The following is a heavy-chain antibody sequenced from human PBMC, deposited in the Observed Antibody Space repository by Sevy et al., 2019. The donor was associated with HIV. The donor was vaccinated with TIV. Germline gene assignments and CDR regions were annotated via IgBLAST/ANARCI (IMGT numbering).Heavy chain of an antibody. CDR1: GFSFSSYG. Sequence: GGFLRLSCAASGFSFSSYGMHWVRQAPGKGLELMSYIQYDGSNKDYADSVKGRFTISRDNSKNTLYLQMNSLRVEDMAVFYCVKEGGGEGGDHWGQGTLVTVSS. CDR3: VKEGGGEGGDH. CDR2: IQYDGSNK. D-gene: IGHD2-21*01. J-gene: IGHJ4*02. V-gene: IGHV3-30*02.